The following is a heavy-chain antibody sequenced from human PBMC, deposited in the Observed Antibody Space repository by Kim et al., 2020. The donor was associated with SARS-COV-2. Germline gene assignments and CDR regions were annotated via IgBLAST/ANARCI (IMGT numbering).Heavy chain of an antibody. CDR3: ARPSLGYCSSTSCHPPYGMDV. D-gene: IGHD2-2*01. V-gene: IGHV3-53*04. Sequence: GGSLRLSCAASGFTVSSNYMSWVRQAPGKGLEWVSVIYSGGSTYYADSVKGRFTISRHNSKNTLYLQMNSLRAEDTAVYYCARPSLGYCSSTSCHPPYGMDVWGQGTTVTVSS. CDR1: GFTVSSNY. CDR2: IYSGGST. J-gene: IGHJ6*02.